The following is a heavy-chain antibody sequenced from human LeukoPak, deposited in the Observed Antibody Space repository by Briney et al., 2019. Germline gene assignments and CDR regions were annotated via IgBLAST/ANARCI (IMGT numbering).Heavy chain of an antibody. J-gene: IGHJ4*02. CDR1: EFTFSRYA. D-gene: IGHD3-22*01. V-gene: IGHV3-23*01. CDR2: ISGTGGST. CDR3: AKFQANCYDSSGYGCFDY. Sequence: GGSLRLSCAASEFTFSRYAMSWVRQAPGKGLEWVSIISGTGGSTYYADSVKGRFTISRDNSKNTMYLQMNSLRAEDTAVYYCAKFQANCYDSSGYGCFDYWGQGTLVTVSS.